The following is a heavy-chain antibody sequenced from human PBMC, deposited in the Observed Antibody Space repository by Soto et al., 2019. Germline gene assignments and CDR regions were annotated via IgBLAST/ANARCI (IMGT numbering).Heavy chain of an antibody. CDR3: ARGGHSSSWYPPGGWFDP. Sequence: QVQLVHSWAEVKKPGASVKVSCKASGYTFTGYYMHWVRQAPGQGLEWMAWVNPNSGDTNYAQKFQGWVTMTRDTSISTAYMELSRLRSDDTAVYCWARGGHSSSWYPPGGWFDPGGQGTLVTVSS. J-gene: IGHJ5*02. D-gene: IGHD6-13*01. V-gene: IGHV1-2*04. CDR2: VNPNSGDT. CDR1: GYTFTGYY.